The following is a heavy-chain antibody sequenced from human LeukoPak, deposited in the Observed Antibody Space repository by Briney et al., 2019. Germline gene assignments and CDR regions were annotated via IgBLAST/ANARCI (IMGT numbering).Heavy chain of an antibody. CDR1: GGSISSYY. V-gene: IGHV4-59*01. CDR3: ARYWGVQLWPHWYFDL. D-gene: IGHD5-18*01. Sequence: PSETLSLTCTVSGGSISSYYWSWFRQTPGKGPEWIGYIYCSGSTKYNPSLKSRVTISVDRSKNQFSLKLNSVTAADTAVYYCARYWGVQLWPHWYFDLWGRGSLVTVSS. CDR2: IYCSGST. J-gene: IGHJ2*01.